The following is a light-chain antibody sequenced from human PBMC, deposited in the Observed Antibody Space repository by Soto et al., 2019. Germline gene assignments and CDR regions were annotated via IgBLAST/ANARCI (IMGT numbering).Light chain of an antibody. CDR2: KAS. V-gene: IGKV1-5*03. CDR3: QQYNSYIT. J-gene: IGKJ5*01. CDR1: QTIDSW. Sequence: DIQMTQSPSTLSVSLGDRVTITCRASQTIDSWLAWYQQRPGKPPNXLIYKASTLASGVPSRFSSSGSGTEFTLTINSLQPDDFATYYCQQYNSYITFGQGTRLEIK.